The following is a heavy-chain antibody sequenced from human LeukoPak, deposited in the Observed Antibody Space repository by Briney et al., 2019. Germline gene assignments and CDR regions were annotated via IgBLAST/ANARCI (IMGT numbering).Heavy chain of an antibody. Sequence: SETLSLTCTVSGGSISSYYWSWIRQPPGKGLEWIGYNYYSGSTNYNPSLKSRVTISVDTSKNQFSLKLSSVTAADTAVYYCARPELGMRHAFDIWGQGTMVTVSS. CDR2: NYYSGST. CDR3: ARPELGMRHAFDI. CDR1: GGSISSYY. J-gene: IGHJ3*02. D-gene: IGHD7-27*01. V-gene: IGHV4-59*08.